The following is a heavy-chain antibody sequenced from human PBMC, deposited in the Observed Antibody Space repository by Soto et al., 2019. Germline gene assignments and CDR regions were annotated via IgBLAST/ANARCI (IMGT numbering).Heavy chain of an antibody. CDR2: IYYTGAT. V-gene: IGHV4-4*02. Sequence: QVQLQESGPGLVESSGTLSLTCEVSSGSISSGNWWSWVRQPPGKGLEWIGEIYYTGATNYNPSLNSRVTMTIDKSKDQSSLNLRSATAADTAVYYCARVFSSGSGWMYYFDFWGQGILVSVSS. CDR3: ARVFSSGSGWMYYFDF. D-gene: IGHD6-25*01. CDR1: SGSISSGNW. J-gene: IGHJ4*02.